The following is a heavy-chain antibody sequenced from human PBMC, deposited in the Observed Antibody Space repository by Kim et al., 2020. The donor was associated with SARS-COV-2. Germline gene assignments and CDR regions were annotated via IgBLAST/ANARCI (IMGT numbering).Heavy chain of an antibody. J-gene: IGHJ2*01. D-gene: IGHD6-13*01. Sequence: SETLSLTCAVYGGSFSGIYWTWIRQSPGKGLEWIGEIHHSGRPTYNPSPKSRITISSDASTKQFFLSLNSVTAADTAVYYCARKQQLVYWYFVLGGRSTAVTVST. CDR1: GGSFSGIY. CDR2: IHHSGRP. CDR3: ARKQQLVYWYFVL. V-gene: IGHV4-34*01.